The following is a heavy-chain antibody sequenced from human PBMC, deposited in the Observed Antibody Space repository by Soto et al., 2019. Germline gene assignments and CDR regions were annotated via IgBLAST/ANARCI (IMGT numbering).Heavy chain of an antibody. CDR1: GGSFSGYY. V-gene: IGHV4-34*01. CDR2: INHSGST. Sequence: PSETLSLTCAVYGGSFSGYYWSWIRQPPGKGLEWIGEINHSGSTNYNPSLKSRVTISVDTSKNQFSLKLSSVTAADTAVYYCARGVEYSSSSVDYWGQGTLVTVSS. CDR3: ARGVEYSSSSVDY. J-gene: IGHJ4*02. D-gene: IGHD6-6*01.